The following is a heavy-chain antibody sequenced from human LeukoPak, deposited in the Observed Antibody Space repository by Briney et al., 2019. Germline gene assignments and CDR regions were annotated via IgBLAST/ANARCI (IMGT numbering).Heavy chain of an antibody. CDR2: ISWNSGSI. D-gene: IGHD3-10*01. CDR3: ARGTMRYGYFDY. Sequence: GGSLRLSCAASGFTFDDYAMHWVRQAPGKGLEWVSGISWNSGSIGYADSVKGRFTISRDNAKNSLYLQMNSLRAEDTAVYYCARGTMRYGYFDYWGQGTLVTVSS. J-gene: IGHJ4*02. CDR1: GFTFDDYA. V-gene: IGHV3-9*01.